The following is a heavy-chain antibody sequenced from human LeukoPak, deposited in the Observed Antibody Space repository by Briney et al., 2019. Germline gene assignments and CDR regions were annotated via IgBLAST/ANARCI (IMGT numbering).Heavy chain of an antibody. CDR2: IKQDGSEK. D-gene: IGHD3-3*01. Sequence: GGSLRLSCAASGFTFSSYWMSWVRQSPGKGREWVANIKQDGSEKYYVDSVKGRFTISRDNAKNSLYLQMNSLRAEDTAVYYCARDQSDYDFWSGYYNHYMDVWGKGTTVTVSS. V-gene: IGHV3-7*01. CDR3: ARDQSDYDFWSGYYNHYMDV. CDR1: GFTFSSYW. J-gene: IGHJ6*03.